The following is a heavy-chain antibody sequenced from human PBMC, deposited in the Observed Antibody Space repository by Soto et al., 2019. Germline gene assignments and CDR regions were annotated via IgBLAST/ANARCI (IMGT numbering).Heavy chain of an antibody. D-gene: IGHD3-10*01. CDR1: GGSISSSSYY. CDR2: IYYSGST. V-gene: IGHV4-39*01. CDR3: ARCYGSGSQADYYYGMDV. Sequence: SETLSLTCTVSGGSISSSSYYWGWIRQPPGKGLEWIGSIYYSGSTYYNPSLKSRVTISVDTSKNQFSLKLSSVTAADTAVYYCARCYGSGSQADYYYGMDVWGQGTTVTVSS. J-gene: IGHJ6*02.